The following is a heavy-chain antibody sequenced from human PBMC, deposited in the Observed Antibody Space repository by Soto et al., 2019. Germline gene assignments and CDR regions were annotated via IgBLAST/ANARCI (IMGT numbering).Heavy chain of an antibody. CDR2: ISGSYGIT. CDR3: AKSRRFGNFYYYYGMDV. CDR1: GFTFSSDA. D-gene: IGHD3-10*01. Sequence: GPLRLSSAAPGFTFSSDALSWVRQAPGKGLEWVSVISGSYGITYYADSVKGRFTISRDNSEKILSLEMNSLRAEDTAVYYCAKSRRFGNFYYYYGMDVCRQGTTVPVSS. J-gene: IGHJ6*02. V-gene: IGHV3-23*01.